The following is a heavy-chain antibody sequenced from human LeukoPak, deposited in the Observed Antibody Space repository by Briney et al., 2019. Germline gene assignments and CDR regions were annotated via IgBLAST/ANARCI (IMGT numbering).Heavy chain of an antibody. CDR2: IWGDGSTK. CDR1: GFTFSSFG. D-gene: IGHD3-16*01. J-gene: IGHJ3*02. Sequence: GTSVRLSCAASGFTFSSFGMHWVRQAPGKGLEWVAVIWGDGSTKKYADSVKGRFTISRDNSKNTPYLEMNSLRAEDTAVYYCARDQGGAPFDMWGQGTMVTVSS. V-gene: IGHV3-33*01. CDR3: ARDQGGAPFDM.